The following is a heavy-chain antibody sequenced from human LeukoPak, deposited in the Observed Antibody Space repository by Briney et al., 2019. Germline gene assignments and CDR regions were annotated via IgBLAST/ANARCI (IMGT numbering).Heavy chain of an antibody. CDR1: GGSFSGYY. J-gene: IGHJ4*02. CDR3: ARHKAGADYVDY. Sequence: SETLSLTCADYGGSFSGYYWSWIRQPPGKGLEWIGEINHSGSTNYNPSLKSRVTTSADTSKNQFSLRLSSVTAADTAVYYCARHKAGADYVDYWGQGTLVTVSS. CDR2: INHSGST. D-gene: IGHD6-19*01. V-gene: IGHV4-34*01.